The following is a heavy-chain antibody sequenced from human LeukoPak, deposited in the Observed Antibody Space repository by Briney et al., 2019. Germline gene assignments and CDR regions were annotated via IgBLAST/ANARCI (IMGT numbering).Heavy chain of an antibody. Sequence: EASVKVSCKASGYTFTSYDINWVRQATGQGLEWMGWMNPNSGNTGYAQKLQGRVTMTRNTSISTAYMELSSLRSEDTAVYYCARGHNRRGDYWGQGTLVTVSS. V-gene: IGHV1-8*01. CDR2: MNPNSGNT. J-gene: IGHJ4*02. CDR3: ARGHNRRGDY. CDR1: GYTFTSYD. D-gene: IGHD1-1*01.